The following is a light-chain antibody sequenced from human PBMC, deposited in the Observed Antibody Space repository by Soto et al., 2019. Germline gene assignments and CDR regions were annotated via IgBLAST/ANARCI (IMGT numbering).Light chain of an antibody. Sequence: AIQMTQSPSSLSASVGDRVTITCRASQGIRNDLSWYQQRPGKAPKLLIYASSSLQSGVPSRFSGSGSGTDFTLTSSRLQPEYCATYYCLQDYDYPRPFGQGTKVEIK. V-gene: IGKV1-6*01. CDR3: LQDYDYPRP. CDR1: QGIRND. CDR2: ASS. J-gene: IGKJ1*01.